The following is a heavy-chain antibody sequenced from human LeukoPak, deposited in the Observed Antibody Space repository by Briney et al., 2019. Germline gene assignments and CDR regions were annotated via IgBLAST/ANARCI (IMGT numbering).Heavy chain of an antibody. CDR1: GFGFSTYW. V-gene: IGHV3-7*01. Sequence: PGGSLRLSCAASGFGFSTYWMSWVRQGPGKGLEWVATLWPDGSDKRYVDSVRDRFTISRDNAKNSLYLQMDSLSAEDTAVYYCARLLGAVTTFDYWGQGALVTDSS. CDR3: ARLLGAVTTFDY. J-gene: IGHJ4*02. CDR2: LWPDGSDK. D-gene: IGHD4-17*01.